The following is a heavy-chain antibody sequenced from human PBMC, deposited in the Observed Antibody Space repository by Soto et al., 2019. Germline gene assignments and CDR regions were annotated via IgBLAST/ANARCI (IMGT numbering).Heavy chain of an antibody. CDR1: GGSISSYY. V-gene: IGHV2-70*11. CDR3: ARLSGYDRLYFDS. D-gene: IGHD5-12*01. Sequence: SLSLTCTVSGGSISSYYWSWIRQPPGKALEWLARIDWDVDKYYSTSLKTRLTISKDTSKNQVVLTMTNMDPVDTATYYCARLSGYDRLYFDSWGQGALVTVSS. CDR2: IDWDVDK. J-gene: IGHJ4*02.